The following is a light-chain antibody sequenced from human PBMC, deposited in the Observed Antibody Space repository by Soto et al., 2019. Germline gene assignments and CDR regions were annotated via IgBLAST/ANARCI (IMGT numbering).Light chain of an antibody. J-gene: IGKJ2*01. CDR2: GAS. CDR3: QQYIDWPEW. V-gene: IGKV3D-15*01. Sequence: EIVMTQSPATLSVSPGERATLSCRASQSVGSNLAWYQQKPGQAPSPLISGASTRATGIPARFSGSGSGTEFTLTISSLQSGDFAVYYCQQYIDWPEWVGRGTMVEIK. CDR1: QSVGSN.